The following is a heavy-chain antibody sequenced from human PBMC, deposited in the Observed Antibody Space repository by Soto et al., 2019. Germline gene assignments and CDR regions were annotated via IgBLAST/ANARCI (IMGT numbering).Heavy chain of an antibody. J-gene: IGHJ6*03. Sequence: EVQLVESGGGLVQPGGSLRLSCAASGFTFSSYAMHWVRQAPGKGLEYVSAISSNGGSTYYANSVKGRFTISRDNSKNPLYLQMGSLRAEDMAVYYCARGQVASYYDFWSGYPLHYMDVWGKGTTVTVSS. D-gene: IGHD3-3*01. CDR2: ISSNGGST. CDR1: GFTFSSYA. V-gene: IGHV3-64*01. CDR3: ARGQVASYYDFWSGYPLHYMDV.